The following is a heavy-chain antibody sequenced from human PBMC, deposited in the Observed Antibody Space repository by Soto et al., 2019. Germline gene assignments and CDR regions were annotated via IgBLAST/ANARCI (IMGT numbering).Heavy chain of an antibody. CDR1: GGSISSGDYY. D-gene: IGHD3-9*01. V-gene: IGHV4-30-4*01. CDR3: ARVRYSYYDILTGYEYFDY. J-gene: IGHJ4*02. CDR2: IYYSGST. Sequence: SETLSLTCTVSGGSISSGDYYWSWIRQPPGKGLEWIGYIYYSGSTYYNPSLKSRVTISVDTSKNQFPLKLSSVTAADTAVYYCARVRYSYYDILTGYEYFDYWGQGTLVTVSS.